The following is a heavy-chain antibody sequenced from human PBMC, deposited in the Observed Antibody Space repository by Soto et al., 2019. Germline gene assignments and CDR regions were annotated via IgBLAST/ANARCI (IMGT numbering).Heavy chain of an antibody. J-gene: IGHJ6*04. V-gene: IGHV4-4*07. Sequence: QVRLRESGPRLVKPSETLSPTCTFSGGSISTYYWSWIRQPAGKGLEWIGRVYTSGGTNYNPSLKSRVTMSRDTSTKQLFLSWSPVTAADTAVYYCARGAAAGVDYGMDLWGKGTTVTVSS. D-gene: IGHD6-13*01. CDR3: ARGAAAGVDYGMDL. CDR2: VYTSGGT. CDR1: GGSISTYY.